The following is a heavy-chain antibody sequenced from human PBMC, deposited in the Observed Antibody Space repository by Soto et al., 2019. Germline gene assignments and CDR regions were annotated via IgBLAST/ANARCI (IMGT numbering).Heavy chain of an antibody. V-gene: IGHV3-9*01. D-gene: IGHD1-26*01. Sequence: EVQLVESGGGLVQPGRSLRLSCVASGFTFDDYAMHWVRQTPGKGLEWVSSIDWNGGSTAYADPVKGRFTMSRDNARNSLYLQMNTLRPEDTALYYCVKGRGSYFVYFGLDVWGQGTTVTVSS. CDR1: GFTFDDYA. J-gene: IGHJ6*02. CDR3: VKGRGSYFVYFGLDV. CDR2: IDWNGGST.